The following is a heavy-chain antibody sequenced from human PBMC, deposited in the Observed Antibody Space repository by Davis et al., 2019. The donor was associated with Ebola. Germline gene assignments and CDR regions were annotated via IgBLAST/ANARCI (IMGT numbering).Heavy chain of an antibody. J-gene: IGHJ4*02. CDR1: GFTFSSFE. CDR3: ARGIYYSVQSGFDY. Sequence: GGSLRLSCAASGFTFSSFEMTWVRQAPGKGLEWVSYISGSGSTIFYADSVKGRFTIPRDNAKNSLYLQMNSLRAEDTAVYYCARGIYYSVQSGFDYWGPGTLVTVSS. CDR2: ISGSGSTI. D-gene: IGHD4-11*01. V-gene: IGHV3-48*03.